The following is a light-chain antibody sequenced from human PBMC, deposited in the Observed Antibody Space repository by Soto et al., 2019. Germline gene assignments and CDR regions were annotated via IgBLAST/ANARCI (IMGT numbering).Light chain of an antibody. CDR3: QQYNKWPRT. Sequence: EIVMTQSPATLSVSPGARATLSCRASQAVSSHLAWYQQKPGQAPRLLIYGASSRATGIPGRVSGSASGTEFTLTISSLQSEDFGLYYCQQYNKWPRTFGQGTKLEMK. V-gene: IGKV3D-15*01. J-gene: IGKJ2*01. CDR2: GAS. CDR1: QAVSSH.